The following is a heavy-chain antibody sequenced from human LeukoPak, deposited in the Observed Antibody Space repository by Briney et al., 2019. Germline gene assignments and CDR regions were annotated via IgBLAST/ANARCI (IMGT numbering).Heavy chain of an antibody. J-gene: IGHJ6*03. Sequence: SVKVSCKASGGTFSSYAISWVRQAPGQGLEWMGGIIPIFGTANYAQKFQGRVTITTDESTSTAYMELSSLRSEDTAVYYCARSYGSGLYYYYYMDVWGKGTTVTVSS. CDR2: IIPIFGTA. D-gene: IGHD3-10*01. CDR1: GGTFSSYA. V-gene: IGHV1-69*05. CDR3: ARSYGSGLYYYYYMDV.